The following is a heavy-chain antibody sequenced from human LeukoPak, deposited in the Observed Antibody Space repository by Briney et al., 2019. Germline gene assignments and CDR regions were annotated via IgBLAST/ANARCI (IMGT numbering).Heavy chain of an antibody. CDR2: IIPIFGAA. V-gene: IGHV1-69*06. Sequence: SVKVSCKASGGTFSSYAISWVRQAPGQGLEWMGGIIPIFGAANYAQKFQGRVTITADKSTSTAYMELSSLRSEDTAVYYCATRSAGGYQLLSSYYYYGMDVWGKGTTVTVSS. D-gene: IGHD2-2*01. CDR1: GGTFSSYA. CDR3: ATRSAGGYQLLSSYYYYGMDV. J-gene: IGHJ6*04.